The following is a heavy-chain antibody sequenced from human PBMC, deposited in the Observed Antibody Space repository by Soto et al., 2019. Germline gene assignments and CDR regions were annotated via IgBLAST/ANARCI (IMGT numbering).Heavy chain of an antibody. D-gene: IGHD5-12*01. Sequence: QVQLVQSGAEVKKPGSSVKVSCKASGGTFSSYAISWVRQAPGQGLEWKGGIIPIFGTANYAQKFQGRVTITADKSTSTAYMELSSLRSEDTAVYYCARGKGDGYNPYYYYYGMDVWGQGTTVTVSS. J-gene: IGHJ6*02. V-gene: IGHV1-69*06. CDR2: IIPIFGTA. CDR3: ARGKGDGYNPYYYYYGMDV. CDR1: GGTFSSYA.